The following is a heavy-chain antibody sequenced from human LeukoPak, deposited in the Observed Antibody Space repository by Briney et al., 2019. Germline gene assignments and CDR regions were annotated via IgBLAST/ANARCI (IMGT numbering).Heavy chain of an antibody. CDR3: AADTYGDLGIGY. Sequence: ASVKVSCKASGFTFTSSAIQWVRQARGQRLEWIGWIVVGSGNTNYAQKFQERVTITRDMSTSTAYMELSSLRSEDTAVYYCAADTYGDLGIGYWGQGTLVTVSS. CDR2: IVVGSGNT. V-gene: IGHV1-58*02. CDR1: GFTFTSSA. D-gene: IGHD4-17*01. J-gene: IGHJ4*02.